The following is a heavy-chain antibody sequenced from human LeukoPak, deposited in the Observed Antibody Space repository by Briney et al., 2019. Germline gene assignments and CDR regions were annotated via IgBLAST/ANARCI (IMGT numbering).Heavy chain of an antibody. CDR3: ARLFLRLGELSPIGY. CDR1: GYSISSGYY. CDR2: IYHSGST. J-gene: IGHJ4*02. V-gene: IGHV4-38-2*01. Sequence: SETLSLTCAVSGYSISSGYYWGWIRQPPGKGLEWIGIIYHSGSTYYNPSLKSRVTISVDTSKNQFSLKLSSVTAADTAVYYCARLFLRLGELSPIGYWGQGTLVTVSS. D-gene: IGHD3-16*02.